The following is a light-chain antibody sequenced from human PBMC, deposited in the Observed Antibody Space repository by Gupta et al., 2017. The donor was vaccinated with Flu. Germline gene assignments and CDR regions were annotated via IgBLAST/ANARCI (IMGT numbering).Light chain of an antibody. CDR2: EDR. V-gene: IGLV2-14*03. Sequence: INMAWTGSRSNVSGYKNVPWYRQKQGQDPNLISYEDRVRPSGVPKRFSGYKSGNTANLTISGLQAEDEADYYCRSCNSSSDHYVFGGGTKLTVL. CDR3: RSCNSSSDHYV. J-gene: IGLJ2*01. CDR1: RSNVSGYKN.